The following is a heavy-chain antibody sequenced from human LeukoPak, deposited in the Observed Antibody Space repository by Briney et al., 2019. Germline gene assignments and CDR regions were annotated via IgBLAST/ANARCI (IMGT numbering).Heavy chain of an antibody. CDR2: IYTSGST. Sequence: SETLSLTCTVSGGSISSYYWSWIRQPAGKGLEWIGRIYTSGSTNYNPSLKSRVTMSVDTSKNQFSLKLTSVTAADTAVYYCARGVDATAMVTYNGMDVWGQGTTVTVSS. V-gene: IGHV4-4*07. CDR1: GGSISSYY. J-gene: IGHJ6*02. CDR3: ARGVDATAMVTYNGMDV. D-gene: IGHD5-18*01.